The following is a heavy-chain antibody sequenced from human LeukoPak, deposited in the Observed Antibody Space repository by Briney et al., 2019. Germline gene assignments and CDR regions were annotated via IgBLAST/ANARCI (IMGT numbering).Heavy chain of an antibody. Sequence: GGSLRLSCAASGFTFSSYAMHWVRQAPGKGLEWVAVISYDGSNKYYADSVKGRFTISRDNAKNSLFLQMNSLRAEDTAVYYCASRAIGWYRDANWFDPWGQGTLVTVSS. CDR1: GFTFSSYA. V-gene: IGHV3-30-3*01. J-gene: IGHJ5*02. CDR2: ISYDGSNK. CDR3: ASRAIGWYRDANWFDP. D-gene: IGHD6-19*01.